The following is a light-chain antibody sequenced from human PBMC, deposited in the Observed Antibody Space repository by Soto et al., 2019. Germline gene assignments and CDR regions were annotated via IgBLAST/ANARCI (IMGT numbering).Light chain of an antibody. J-gene: IGKJ1*01. Sequence: DIQMTQSPSSVSASVGDRVTITCRASQDISGWLAWFQQKPGKAPNLVIYAASILQSGVPSRFSGSGSGTDFTLTITYLQPEDFATYYCQQANSFPWTFGQGTKVEL. CDR2: AAS. CDR1: QDISGW. V-gene: IGKV1D-12*01. CDR3: QQANSFPWT.